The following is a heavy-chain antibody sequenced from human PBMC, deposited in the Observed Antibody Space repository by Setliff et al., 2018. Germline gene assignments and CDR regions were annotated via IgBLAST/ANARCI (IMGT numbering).Heavy chain of an antibody. Sequence: ASVKVSCKASGGTFSSYAISWVRQAPGQGLEWMGGMIPLLGVAINAQRFQGRVTITADESTSTAYLELSSLRSEDTAVYYCAREASMVRGVIITLSANWFDPWGQGTLVTVSS. CDR1: GGTFSSYA. CDR2: MIPLLGVA. J-gene: IGHJ5*02. D-gene: IGHD3-10*01. V-gene: IGHV1-69*10. CDR3: AREASMVRGVIITLSANWFDP.